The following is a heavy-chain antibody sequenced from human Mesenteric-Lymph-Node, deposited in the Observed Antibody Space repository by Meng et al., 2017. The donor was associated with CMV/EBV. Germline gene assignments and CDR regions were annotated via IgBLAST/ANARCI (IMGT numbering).Heavy chain of an antibody. V-gene: IGHV1-18*01. CDR2: ISAYNGDT. D-gene: IGHD1-26*01. Sequence: ASVKVSCKASGYTFTNYGISWVRQAPGQGLEWMGWISAYNGDTNYAQKVQGRLTMTTDTSTSTAYMELRSLTSDDTAVYYCARDAVGGSDHYYGMDVWGQGTTVTVSS. CDR3: ARDAVGGSDHYYGMDV. J-gene: IGHJ6*02. CDR1: GYTFTNYG.